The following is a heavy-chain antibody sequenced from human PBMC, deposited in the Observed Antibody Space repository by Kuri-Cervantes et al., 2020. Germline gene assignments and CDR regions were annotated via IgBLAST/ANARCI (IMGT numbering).Heavy chain of an antibody. CDR2: ISHDGSSD. D-gene: IGHD4-17*01. CDR1: GFTFSRYA. V-gene: IGHV3-30-3*01. J-gene: IGHJ4*02. Sequence: GESLKISCAASGFTFSRYAMHWVRQAPGEGLEWVVVISHDGSSDFYADSVKGRFTISRANSKNTLYLQMNSLRTEDTAVYYCGRGTDYGDYAGLDYWGQGTLVTVSS. CDR3: GRGTDYGDYAGLDY.